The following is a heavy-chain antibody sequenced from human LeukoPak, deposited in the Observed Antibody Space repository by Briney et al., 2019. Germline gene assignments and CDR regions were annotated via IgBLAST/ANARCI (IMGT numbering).Heavy chain of an antibody. CDR3: AKSVGSGSYYNNDC. CDR1: GFTFSSYA. Sequence: GGSLRLSCAASGFTFSSYAMTWVRQAPGQGLEWVSGIISSGGTYYADSVKGRFTISRDNSKSTLYVQMNSLRAEDTAVYYCAKSVGSGSYYNNDCWGQGTLVTVSS. D-gene: IGHD3-10*01. CDR2: IISSGGT. V-gene: IGHV3-23*01. J-gene: IGHJ4*02.